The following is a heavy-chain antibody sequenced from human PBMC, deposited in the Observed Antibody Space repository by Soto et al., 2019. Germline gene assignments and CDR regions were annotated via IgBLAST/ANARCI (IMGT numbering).Heavy chain of an antibody. Sequence: GASVKVSCKASGGTFSSYAISWVRQAPGQGLEWMGGIIPIFGTANYAQKFQGRVTITADESTSTAYMELSSLRSEDTAVYYCARVGCSGGSCYYYYYGMDVWGQGTTVTVSS. CDR1: GGTFSSYA. CDR2: IIPIFGTA. D-gene: IGHD2-15*01. CDR3: ARVGCSGGSCYYYYYGMDV. V-gene: IGHV1-69*13. J-gene: IGHJ6*02.